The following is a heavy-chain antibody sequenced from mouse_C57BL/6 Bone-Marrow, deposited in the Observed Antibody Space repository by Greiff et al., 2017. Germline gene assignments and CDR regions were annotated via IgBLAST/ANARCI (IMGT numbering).Heavy chain of an antibody. J-gene: IGHJ4*01. Sequence: VQLKESVAELVRPGASVKLSCTASGFNIKNTYMHWVKQRPEQGLEWIGRIDPANGNTKYAPKFQGKSTITADTSSNPAYLQLSSLTSDDTASYYCARRMGTPGAMDDWGQGTSVTVSS. CDR3: ARRMGTPGAMDD. D-gene: IGHD2-3*01. CDR2: IDPANGNT. V-gene: IGHV14-3*01. CDR1: GFNIKNTY.